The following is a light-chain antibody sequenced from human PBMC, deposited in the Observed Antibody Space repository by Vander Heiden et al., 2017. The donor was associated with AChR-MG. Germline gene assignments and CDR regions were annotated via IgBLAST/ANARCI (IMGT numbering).Light chain of an antibody. CDR2: EAS. Sequence: EIVMTQSPAALPVSPGQRATLSRTASRRISSNLAWYQQKPGQAPRHLIYEASTRATGLPARFSGSGSGTEFTLTISSLQYEDCAVYYCQQYDDWPRTFGQGTKVEI. J-gene: IGKJ1*01. CDR1: RRISSN. CDR3: QQYDDWPRT. V-gene: IGKV3-15*01.